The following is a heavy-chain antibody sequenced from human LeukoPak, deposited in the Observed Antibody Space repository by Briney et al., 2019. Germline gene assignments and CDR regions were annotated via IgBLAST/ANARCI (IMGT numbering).Heavy chain of an antibody. Sequence: GGSLRLSCAASGFTFTDYYMSWIRQAPGKGLEWLSYISGSSAMIYYEDSVKGRFTISRDNAKNSLYLQMSSLRVEDTAVYYCARENQARTEGSWSDPWGQGTLVTVSS. CDR2: ISGSSAMI. J-gene: IGHJ5*02. CDR1: GFTFTDYY. D-gene: IGHD1-1*01. V-gene: IGHV3-11*01. CDR3: ARENQARTEGSWSDP.